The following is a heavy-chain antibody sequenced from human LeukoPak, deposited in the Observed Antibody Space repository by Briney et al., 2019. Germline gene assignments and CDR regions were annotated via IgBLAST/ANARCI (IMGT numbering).Heavy chain of an antibody. CDR3: AKGATSGYYTLEY. CDR2: ISGSGDST. CDR1: GFTFTNFA. D-gene: IGHD2-2*01. V-gene: IGHV3-23*01. Sequence: GGSLRLSCAASGFTFTNFAMTWVRQAPGKGLEWASSISGSGDSTYYADSVKGRFSISRDNSKNVLNLQMNSLRAEDTAVFYCAKGATSGYYTLEYWGQGTLVTVSS. J-gene: IGHJ4*02.